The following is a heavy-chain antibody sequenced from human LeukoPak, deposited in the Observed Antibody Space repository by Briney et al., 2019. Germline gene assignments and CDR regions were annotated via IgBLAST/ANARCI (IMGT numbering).Heavy chain of an antibody. J-gene: IGHJ4*02. D-gene: IGHD3-3*01. CDR1: GYTLTELS. CDR2: FDPEDGET. Sequence: GASVKVSCKVSGYTLTELSMHWVRQAPGKGLEWMGGFDPEDGETIYAQKFQGRVTMTEDTSTDTAYMELSSLRSEDTAVYYCATAPIFGVVIMVSDYWGQGTLVTVSS. CDR3: ATAPIFGVVIMVSDY. V-gene: IGHV1-24*01.